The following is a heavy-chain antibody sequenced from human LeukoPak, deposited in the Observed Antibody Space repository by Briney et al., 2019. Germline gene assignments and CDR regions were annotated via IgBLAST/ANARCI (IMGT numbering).Heavy chain of an antibody. D-gene: IGHD3-22*01. CDR2: INPNSGGT. V-gene: IGHV1-2*02. CDR3: ARGEYHDRSSDRWFDP. Sequence: GASVKVSCKASGYTFTGYYMHWVRQAPGQGLEWMGWINPNSGGTNYVQKFQGRVTMTRDTSISTAYMELSRLRSDDTAVYYCARGEYHDRSSDRWFDPWGQGTQVTVSS. J-gene: IGHJ5*02. CDR1: GYTFTGYY.